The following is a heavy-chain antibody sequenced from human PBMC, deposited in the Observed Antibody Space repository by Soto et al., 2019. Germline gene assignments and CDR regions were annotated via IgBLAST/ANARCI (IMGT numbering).Heavy chain of an antibody. J-gene: IGHJ4*02. V-gene: IGHV4-59*01. Sequence: QVQLQESGPGLVKPSETLSLTCTVSGGSISTCYWDWIRQPPGKELEWIGYTHYSGNTNYHPSLKGRVTISLDTSRNQFSLKLSSVTAADTAIYYCARHTVTIRAGFDYWGQGALVTVSS. CDR3: ARHTVTIRAGFDY. D-gene: IGHD4-17*01. CDR2: THYSGNT. CDR1: GGSISTCY.